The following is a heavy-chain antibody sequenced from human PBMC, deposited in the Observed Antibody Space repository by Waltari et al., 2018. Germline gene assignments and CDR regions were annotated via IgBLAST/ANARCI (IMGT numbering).Heavy chain of an antibody. CDR3: AKDLGGTGDY. V-gene: IGHV3-53*04. CDR1: GGSISSYY. Sequence: VQLQESGPGLVKPSETLSLTCTVSGGSISSYYWSWIRQPPGKGLEWVSVIYSGGSTYYADSVKGRFTISRDNSKNTLYLQMNSLRAEDTAVYYCAKDLGGTGDYWGQGTLVTVSS. D-gene: IGHD3-10*01. J-gene: IGHJ4*02. CDR2: IYSGGST.